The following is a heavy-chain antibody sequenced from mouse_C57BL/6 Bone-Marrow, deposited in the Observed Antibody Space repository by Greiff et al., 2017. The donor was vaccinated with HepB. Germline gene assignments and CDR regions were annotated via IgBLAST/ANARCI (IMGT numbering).Heavy chain of an antibody. Sequence: EVQLVESEGGLVQPGSSMKLSCTASGFTFSDYYMAWVRQVPEKGLEWVANINYDGSSTYYLDSLKSRFIISRDNAKNILYLQMSSLKSEDTATYYCARDRLRRYFDVWGTGTTVTVSS. V-gene: IGHV5-16*01. CDR1: GFTFSDYY. J-gene: IGHJ1*03. CDR2: INYDGSST. CDR3: ARDRLRRYFDV. D-gene: IGHD1-2*01.